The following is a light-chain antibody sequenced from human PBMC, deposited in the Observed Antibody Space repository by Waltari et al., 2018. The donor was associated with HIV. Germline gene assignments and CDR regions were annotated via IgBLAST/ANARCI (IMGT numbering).Light chain of an antibody. Sequence: AIQMTQSPSSLSASIGDRVTITCRASQGISNDLAWYQQQPGKAPKLLISGASSLQTGVPSRFSGSGSDTDFTLTIDNLQPEDFATYYCLQDYNYPRTFGQGTRLEIK. V-gene: IGKV1-6*02. CDR3: LQDYNYPRT. J-gene: IGKJ2*01. CDR1: QGISND. CDR2: GAS.